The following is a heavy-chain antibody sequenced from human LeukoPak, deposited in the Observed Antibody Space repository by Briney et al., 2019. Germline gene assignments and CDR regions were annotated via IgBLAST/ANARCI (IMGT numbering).Heavy chain of an antibody. J-gene: IGHJ6*02. CDR2: IRSKAYGGTT. D-gene: IGHD2-8*02. CDR1: GFTFGDYA. CDR3: TSTGLGYYYGMDV. V-gene: IGHV3-49*04. Sequence: HSGGSLRLSCTASGFTFGDYAMSWVRQAPGKGLEWVGFIRSKAYGGTTEYAASVKGRFTISRDDSKSIAYLQMNSLKTEDTAVYYCTSTGLGYYYGMDVWGQGTTVTVSS.